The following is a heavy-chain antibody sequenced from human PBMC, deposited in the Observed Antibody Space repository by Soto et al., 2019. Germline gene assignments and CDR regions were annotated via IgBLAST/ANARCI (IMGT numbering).Heavy chain of an antibody. V-gene: IGHV3-30*18. D-gene: IGHD2-2*01. CDR1: GFTFRNYG. CDR2: ISYDGSNK. CDR3: AKPPIVVVPAAPDY. Sequence: GRPLRLSSAASGFTFRNYGMHWVLQAPGKGLEWVAVISYDGSNKYYADSVKGRFTISRDNSKNTLYLQMNSLRAEDTAVYYCAKPPIVVVPAAPDYWGQGTLVTVSS. J-gene: IGHJ4*02.